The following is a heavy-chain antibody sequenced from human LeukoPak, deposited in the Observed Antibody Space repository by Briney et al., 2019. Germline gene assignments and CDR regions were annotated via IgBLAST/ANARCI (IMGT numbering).Heavy chain of an antibody. CDR1: GGSTSSNY. CDR2: IYYSGST. V-gene: IGHV4-59*01. Sequence: PSETLSLTCTVSGGSTSSNYWSWIRQPPGKGLEWIAYIYYSGSTNYNPSLKSRVTISVDTSKNQFSLKLSSVTAADTAVYYCAGAHKIMITFGGVIDPQAAFDIWGQGTMVTVSS. D-gene: IGHD3-16*02. J-gene: IGHJ3*02. CDR3: AGAHKIMITFGGVIDPQAAFDI.